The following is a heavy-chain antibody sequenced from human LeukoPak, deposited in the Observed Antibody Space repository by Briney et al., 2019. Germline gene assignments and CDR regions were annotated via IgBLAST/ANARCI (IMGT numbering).Heavy chain of an antibody. Sequence: PSRSLRLSCAASGFTFDDYAMHWVRQAPGKGLEWVSGISWNSGSIGYADSVKGRFTISRDNAKNSLYLQMNSLRAEDTALYYCAKGTYYYDTSGYYPDYYYGMDVWGQGTTVTVSS. CDR2: ISWNSGSI. J-gene: IGHJ6*02. CDR3: AKGTYYYDTSGYYPDYYYGMDV. D-gene: IGHD3-22*01. V-gene: IGHV3-9*01. CDR1: GFTFDDYA.